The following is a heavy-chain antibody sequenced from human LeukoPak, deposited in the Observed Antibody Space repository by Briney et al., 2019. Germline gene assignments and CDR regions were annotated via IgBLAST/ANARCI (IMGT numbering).Heavy chain of an antibody. Sequence: PSETLSLTCAVYGGSFSGYYWSWIRQPPGKGLEWIGEINHSGSTNYNPSLKSRVTISVDTSKNQFSLKLSSVTAADTAVYYCARGRSYDFWSGYDIGQVAYFDYWGQGTLVTVSP. D-gene: IGHD3-3*01. CDR3: ARGRSYDFWSGYDIGQVAYFDY. CDR2: INHSGST. J-gene: IGHJ4*02. CDR1: GGSFSGYY. V-gene: IGHV4-34*01.